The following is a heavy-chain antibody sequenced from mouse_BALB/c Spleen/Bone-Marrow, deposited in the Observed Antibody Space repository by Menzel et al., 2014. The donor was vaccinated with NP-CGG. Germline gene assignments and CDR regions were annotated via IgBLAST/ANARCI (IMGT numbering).Heavy chain of an antibody. CDR3: ALLYGNYDY. V-gene: IGHV14-3*02. D-gene: IGHD2-10*02. CDR2: IDPANGNT. CDR1: GFNIKDTY. Sequence: EVQGVESGAELVKPGASVKLSCTASGFNIKDTYMHWVKQRPEQGLEWIGRIDPANGNTKYDPKFQGKATITADTPSNTAYLQLSSLTSEDTAVYYCALLYGNYDYWGQGTTLTVSS. J-gene: IGHJ2*01.